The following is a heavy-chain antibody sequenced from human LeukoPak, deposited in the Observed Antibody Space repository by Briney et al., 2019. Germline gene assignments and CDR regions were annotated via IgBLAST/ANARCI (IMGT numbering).Heavy chain of an antibody. V-gene: IGHV3-30*02. Sequence: PGGSLRLTCAASGFTFSDYGMHWVRQAPGKGLEWPAFIRYDGTNKYSADSVKGRFTISRDNPKNTLYLQMNSLRAEDTAVYYCARETVGYCSTTSCYGGLFYYWGQGTLVTVSS. D-gene: IGHD2-2*01. J-gene: IGHJ4*02. CDR1: GFTFSDYG. CDR3: ARETVGYCSTTSCYGGLFYY. CDR2: IRYDGTNK.